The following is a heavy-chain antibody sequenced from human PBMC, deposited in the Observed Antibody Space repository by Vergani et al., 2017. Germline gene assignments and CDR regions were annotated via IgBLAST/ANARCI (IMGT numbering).Heavy chain of an antibody. CDR2: INPNSGGT. J-gene: IGHJ6*02. CDR1: GYTFTGYY. V-gene: IGHV1-2*02. CDR3: ARLIGGGGSGMDV. Sequence: QVQLVQSGAEVKKPGASVKVSCKASGYTFTGYYMHWVRQAPGQGLEWMGWINPNSGGTNYAQKFQGRVTMTRDTPISTAYMELSRLRSDDTAMYYCARLIGGGGSGMDVWGQGTRVTVSS. D-gene: IGHD3-16*01.